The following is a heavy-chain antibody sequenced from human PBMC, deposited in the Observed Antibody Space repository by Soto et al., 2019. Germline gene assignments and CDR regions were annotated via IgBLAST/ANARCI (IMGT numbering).Heavy chain of an antibody. D-gene: IGHD4-17*01. CDR2: IHSTRSP. V-gene: IGHV4-4*07. J-gene: IGHJ5*02. CDR1: GDSVSKYY. CDR3: ARSPAYGDYANLDT. Sequence: PSETLSLTCTVSGDSVSKYYWNWIRQPAGKGLEWIGRIHSTRSPNYNPSLKSRVTMSVDTSKNQFSLKLNLTSVTAADTAVYYCARSPAYGDYANLDTWGQGTL.